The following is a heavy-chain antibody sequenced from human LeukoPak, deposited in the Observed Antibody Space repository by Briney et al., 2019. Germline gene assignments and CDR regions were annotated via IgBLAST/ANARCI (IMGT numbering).Heavy chain of an antibody. V-gene: IGHV3-30-3*01. CDR2: ISYDGSND. Sequence: GGSLRLSCAASGFTFRGYAMHWVRQAPGKGLEWVAVISYDGSNDYYADSVKGRFTISRDNSKNTLYLQMNSLRAEDTAVYYCATNGPGIAVAGYVDYWGQGTLVTVSS. CDR3: ATNGPGIAVAGYVDY. CDR1: GFTFRGYA. J-gene: IGHJ4*02. D-gene: IGHD6-19*01.